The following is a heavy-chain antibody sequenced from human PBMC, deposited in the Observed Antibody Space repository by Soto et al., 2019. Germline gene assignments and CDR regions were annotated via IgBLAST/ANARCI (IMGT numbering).Heavy chain of an antibody. CDR3: ARGLSYSSIRFDY. V-gene: IGHV1-3*01. CDR1: GYTFTSYA. Sequence: ASVKVSCKASGYTFTSYAMHWVRQAPGQRLEWMGWINAGNGNTKYAQKFQGRVTITTDKSTSTAYMELSSLRSEDTAVYYCARGLSYSSIRFDYWGQGTLVTVSS. CDR2: INAGNGNT. J-gene: IGHJ4*02. D-gene: IGHD6-13*01.